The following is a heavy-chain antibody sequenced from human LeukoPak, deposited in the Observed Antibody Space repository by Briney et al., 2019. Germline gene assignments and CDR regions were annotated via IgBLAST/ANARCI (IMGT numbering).Heavy chain of an antibody. CDR1: GFTVSSNY. CDR3: ARGRAVTGSTVIDY. J-gene: IGHJ4*02. D-gene: IGHD6-19*01. V-gene: IGHV3-30-3*01. Sequence: GGSLRLSCAASGFTVSSNYMSWVRQAPGKALEWVATISSDGGNRYYSDSVKGRFTISRDNSKNTLYLQMNSLRPEDTAVFHCARGRAVTGSTVIDYWGQGTLVTVSS. CDR2: ISSDGGNR.